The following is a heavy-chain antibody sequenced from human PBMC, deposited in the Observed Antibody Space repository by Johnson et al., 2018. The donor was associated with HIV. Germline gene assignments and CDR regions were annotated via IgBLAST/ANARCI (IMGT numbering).Heavy chain of an antibody. J-gene: IGHJ3*02. Sequence: VQLVESGGGLVQPGGSLRLSCAASGFTFSSYAMHWVRQAPGKGLEYVSAISSNGGSTYYANSVKGRFTISRDNSKNTLYLQMGGLRAEDMAVYYCASERGGAFDIWGQGTMVTVSS. CDR3: ASERGGAFDI. V-gene: IGHV3-64*01. CDR1: GFTFSSYA. CDR2: ISSNGGST.